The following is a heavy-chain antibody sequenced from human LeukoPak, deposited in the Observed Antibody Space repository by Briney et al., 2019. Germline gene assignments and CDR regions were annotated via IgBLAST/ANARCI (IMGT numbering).Heavy chain of an antibody. D-gene: IGHD5-18*01. Sequence: ASVKVSCKASGYTFTNYGFSWVRQAPGQGLEWMGWISAYNGSTNSAQKFRDRVTMTTDTSTSTAYMELRSLRSDDTAVYYCARDSGYTYGSHNWFDPWGQGTLVTVSS. CDR2: ISAYNGST. V-gene: IGHV1-18*01. CDR1: GYTFTNYG. CDR3: ARDSGYTYGSHNWFDP. J-gene: IGHJ5*02.